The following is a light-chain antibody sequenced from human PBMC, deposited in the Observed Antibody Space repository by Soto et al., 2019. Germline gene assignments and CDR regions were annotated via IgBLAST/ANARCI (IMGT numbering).Light chain of an antibody. CDR2: DVS. CDR1: SSDVGGYNY. J-gene: IGLJ1*01. V-gene: IGLV2-11*01. CDR3: CSCAGRYSYV. Sequence: QSALTQPRSVSGSPGQSVTISCTGTSSDVGGYNYVSWYQQHPGKAPKLMIYDVSKRPSGVPDRFSGSKSGNTASLTISGLQAEEEADYYCCSCAGRYSYVFGTGTKLTVL.